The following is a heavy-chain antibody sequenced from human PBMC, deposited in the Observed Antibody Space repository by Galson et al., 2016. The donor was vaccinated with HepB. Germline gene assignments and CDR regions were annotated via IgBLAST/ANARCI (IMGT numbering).Heavy chain of an antibody. CDR1: GFIFSNYA. D-gene: IGHD1-1*01. CDR2: ITGSGSRT. V-gene: IGHV3-23*01. J-gene: IGHJ6*02. CDR3: AKSGPGGWYRNYYGLNV. Sequence: SLRLSCAASGFIFSNYALTWVRQTPGKGLEWVSSITGSGSRTYYAVSVEGRYTISRDNSKNTVYLQMNSLRAEDTAVYYYAKSGPGGWYRNYYGLNVWGQGTTVAV.